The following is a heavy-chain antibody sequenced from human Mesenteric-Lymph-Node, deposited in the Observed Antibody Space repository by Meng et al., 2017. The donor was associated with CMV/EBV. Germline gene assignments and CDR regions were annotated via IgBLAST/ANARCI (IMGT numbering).Heavy chain of an antibody. J-gene: IGHJ4*02. V-gene: IGHV5-51*01. CDR3: AGQDYNSYGYGY. Sequence: CKGSGYSFTSYWIGWVRQMRGKGLEWMGIIYPGGSDTRCSTSFQGQVTISADKSISTAYLQWSNLKASDTAMYYCAGQDYNSYGYGYWGQGTLVTVSS. D-gene: IGHD5-18*01. CDR2: IYPGGSDT. CDR1: GYSFTSYW.